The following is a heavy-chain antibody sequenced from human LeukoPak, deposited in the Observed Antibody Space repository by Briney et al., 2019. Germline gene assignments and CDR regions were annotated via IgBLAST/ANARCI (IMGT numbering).Heavy chain of an antibody. V-gene: IGHV3-23*01. Sequence: GGSLRLSSAASGFTFSEYAMSWVRQAPRKGLEWVSAVDGSGGSKYYADSVKGRFTISRDNSKNTVYLQMNSLRADDTAVYYCAKPIVPSAISGAVFDIWGQGTMVTVSS. J-gene: IGHJ3*02. D-gene: IGHD2-2*02. CDR1: GFTFSEYA. CDR3: AKPIVPSAISGAVFDI. CDR2: VDGSGGSK.